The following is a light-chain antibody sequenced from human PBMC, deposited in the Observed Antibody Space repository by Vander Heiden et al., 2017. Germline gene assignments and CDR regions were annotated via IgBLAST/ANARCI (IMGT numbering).Light chain of an antibody. Sequence: EIVLTQSPATLSLSPGERATLSCRASQSVSSYLAWYQQKPGQAPRLLIYDASNRATGIKARFSGSGYGTDFNLTISSREPEDFAVYYCQQRTNGPRMYTFGQGTKLEIK. CDR3: QQRTNGPRMYT. CDR1: QSVSSY. J-gene: IGKJ2*01. V-gene: IGKV3-11*01. CDR2: DAS.